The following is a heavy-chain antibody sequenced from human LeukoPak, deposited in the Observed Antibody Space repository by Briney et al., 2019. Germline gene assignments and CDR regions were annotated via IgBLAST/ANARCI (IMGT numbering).Heavy chain of an antibody. CDR2: ISAYNGNT. V-gene: IGHV1-18*01. CDR1: GYTFTSYG. J-gene: IGHJ6*02. D-gene: IGHD4-23*01. Sequence: ASVKVSCKASGYTFTSYGISWVRQAPGQGLEWMGWISAYNGNTNYAQKLQGRVTMTTDTSTSTAYMELRSLRSDDTAVYYCARVSPPDNYDGNPRDYYYGMDVWGQGTTVTVSS. CDR3: ARVSPPDNYDGNPRDYYYGMDV.